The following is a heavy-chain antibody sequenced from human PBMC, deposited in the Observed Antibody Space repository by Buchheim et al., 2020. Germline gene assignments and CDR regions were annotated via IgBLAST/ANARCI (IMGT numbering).Heavy chain of an antibody. V-gene: IGHV3-74*01. D-gene: IGHD3-22*01. CDR1: GFTFSAYW. Sequence: EVQLVESGGGLVQPGGSLRLSCATSGFTFSAYWMHWVRQAPGKGLVWVSRINSDGSSPNYADSVKGRFTISRDNTKNTLYLQMNSQRPEDTAVYYCARDRLRYDSSGYFSTWGQGTL. CDR2: INSDGSSP. CDR3: ARDRLRYDSSGYFST. J-gene: IGHJ5*02.